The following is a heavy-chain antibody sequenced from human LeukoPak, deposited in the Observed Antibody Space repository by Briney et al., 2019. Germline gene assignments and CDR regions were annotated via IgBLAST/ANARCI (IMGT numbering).Heavy chain of an antibody. CDR3: ATERWSSYGMDV. D-gene: IGHD5-24*01. Sequence: GGSLRLSCAASGFTFSSYSMNWVRQAPGKGLEWVSSISSSSSYIYYADSVKGRFTISRDNAKNSLYLQMNSLRAEDTAVYYCATERWSSYGMDVWGQGTTVTVSS. J-gene: IGHJ6*02. V-gene: IGHV3-21*01. CDR2: ISSSSSYI. CDR1: GFTFSSYS.